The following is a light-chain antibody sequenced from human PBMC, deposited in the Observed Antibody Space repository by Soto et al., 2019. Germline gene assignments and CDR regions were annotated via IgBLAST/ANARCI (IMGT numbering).Light chain of an antibody. V-gene: IGKV3-20*01. CDR1: QSMISNY. CDR3: QQYGTSPLMYT. CDR2: GAS. Sequence: ESVLTQSPGSLSLSPGETATLSCSASQSMISNYLAWYQQKPGQAPRLLIYGASIRATGVPDRFSGSGSGTDIALTITRLEAEDFAVYYCQQYGTSPLMYTFGQGTKLGVK. J-gene: IGKJ2*01.